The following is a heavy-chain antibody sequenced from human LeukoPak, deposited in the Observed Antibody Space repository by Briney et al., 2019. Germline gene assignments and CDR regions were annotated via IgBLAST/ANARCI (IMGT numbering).Heavy chain of an antibody. Sequence: VASVKVSCKASGYTFTSYGISWVRQAPGQGVGRMGWISAYNGNANYAQKLQGRVTMTTDTSTSTAYMELRSMRSDDTAVYYCARGGYDILTGNYPEKSITSTFVYWGQGTLVTVSS. J-gene: IGHJ4*02. V-gene: IGHV1-18*01. CDR3: ARGGYDILTGNYPEKSITSTFVY. CDR1: GYTFTSYG. D-gene: IGHD3-9*01. CDR2: ISAYNGNA.